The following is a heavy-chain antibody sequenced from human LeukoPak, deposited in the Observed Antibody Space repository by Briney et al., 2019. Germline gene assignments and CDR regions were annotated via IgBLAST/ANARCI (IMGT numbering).Heavy chain of an antibody. V-gene: IGHV3-23*01. Sequence: PSETLSLTCSVSGASIRSHYWSWIRQPPGKGLEWVSAISPSDGNTFYADSVKGRFTISRDNSMNTLSLHMNSLRAEDTALYYCAKDSSVPYGITEWGQGTLVTVSS. J-gene: IGHJ4*02. CDR1: GASIRSHY. CDR2: ISPSDGNT. D-gene: IGHD4-17*01. CDR3: AKDSSVPYGITE.